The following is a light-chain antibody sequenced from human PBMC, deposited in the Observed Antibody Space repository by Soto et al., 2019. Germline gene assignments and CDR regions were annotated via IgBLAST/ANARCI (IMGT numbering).Light chain of an antibody. CDR3: AAWDDSLNGVV. CDR1: SSNIGSNT. CDR2: SNN. V-gene: IGLV1-44*01. Sequence: QSVLTQPPSASGTPGQRVTISCSGSSSNIGSNTVNWYQQLPGTAPKLLIYSNNQRPSGVPDRFSGSKSGTSASLAINGLQSEDEADYYWAAWDDSLNGVVFGGGTKVTVL. J-gene: IGLJ2*01.